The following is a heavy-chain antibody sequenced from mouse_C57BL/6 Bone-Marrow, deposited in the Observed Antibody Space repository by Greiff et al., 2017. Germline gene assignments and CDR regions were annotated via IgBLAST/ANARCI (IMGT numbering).Heavy chain of an antibody. D-gene: IGHD1-1*02. V-gene: IGHV6-3*01. J-gene: IGHJ4*01. Sequence: EVQGVESGGGLVQPGGSMKLSCVASGFTFSNYWMNWVRQSPEKGLEWVAQIRLKSDNYATHYAESVKGRFTISRDDSKSSVYLQMNNLRAEDTGIYYCTDYGIYYYAMDYWGQGTSVTVSS. CDR1: GFTFSNYW. CDR2: IRLKSDNYAT. CDR3: TDYGIYYYAMDY.